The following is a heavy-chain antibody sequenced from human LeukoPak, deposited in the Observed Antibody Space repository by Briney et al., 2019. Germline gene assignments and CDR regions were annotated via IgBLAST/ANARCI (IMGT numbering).Heavy chain of an antibody. J-gene: IGHJ6*03. V-gene: IGHV4-39*01. D-gene: IGHD6-6*01. CDR2: IYYSGST. CDR1: GGSISSSSYY. CDR3: ARHPRGAARPGYYYYYMDV. Sequence: PSETLSLTCTVSGGSISSSSYYWGWIRQPPGKGLEWIGSIYYSGSTYYNPSPKSRVTISVDTSKNQFSLKLSSVTAADTAVYYCARHPRGAARPGYYYYYMDVWGKGTTVTVSS.